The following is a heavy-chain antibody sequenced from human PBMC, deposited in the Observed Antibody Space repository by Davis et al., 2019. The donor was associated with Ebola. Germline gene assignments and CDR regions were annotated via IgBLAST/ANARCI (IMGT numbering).Heavy chain of an antibody. J-gene: IGHJ3*02. CDR3: VRTSIVGTTTTASDI. V-gene: IGHV1-18*01. CDR2: ISAYNDNT. CDR1: GYSFKNYA. D-gene: IGHD1-26*01. Sequence: ASVKVSCKASGYSFKNYAISWVRQAPGQGLEWMGWISAYNDNTNYAQKVQGRVTMTTDTSTGTAYLDLRSLRSDDTAVYFCVRTSIVGTTTTASDIWGQGTLVTVSS.